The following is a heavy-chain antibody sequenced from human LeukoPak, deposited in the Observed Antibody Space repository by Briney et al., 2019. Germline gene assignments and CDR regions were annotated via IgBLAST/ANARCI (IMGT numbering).Heavy chain of an antibody. CDR2: ISGSGGST. CDR3: ARGSSSWYVEYYYYYYMDV. Sequence: GGSLRLSCAASGFTFSSYAMSWVRQAPGKGLEWVSAISGSGGSTYYADSVKGRFTISRDNSKNTLYLQMNSLRAEDTAVYYCARGSSSWYVEYYYYYYMDVWGKGATVTVSS. D-gene: IGHD6-13*01. V-gene: IGHV3-23*01. CDR1: GFTFSSYA. J-gene: IGHJ6*03.